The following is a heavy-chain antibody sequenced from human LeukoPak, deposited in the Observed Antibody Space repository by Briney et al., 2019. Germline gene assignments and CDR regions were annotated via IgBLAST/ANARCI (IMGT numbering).Heavy chain of an antibody. CDR3: ARGSSSRNVGNFDY. Sequence: GGSLRLSCVASRFTFSSFWMSWVRQAPGKGLEWVANIKQDESEKYYVDSVKGRFTISRDNAKNSLYLQMNSLRAEDTAVYYCARGSSSRNVGNFDYWGQGTPVTVSS. CDR2: IKQDESEK. D-gene: IGHD3-10*01. J-gene: IGHJ4*02. V-gene: IGHV3-7*04. CDR1: RFTFSSFW.